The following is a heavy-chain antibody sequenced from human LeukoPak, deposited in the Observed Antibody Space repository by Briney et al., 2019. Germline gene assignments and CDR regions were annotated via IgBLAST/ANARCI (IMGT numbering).Heavy chain of an antibody. V-gene: IGHV3-7*01. CDR3: ASEKDYGDPNHYYYGMDV. Sequence: GGSLRLSCAASGFTFSSYWMSWVRQAPGKGLEWVANIKQDGSEKYYVDSVKGRFTISRDNAKNSLYLQMNSLRAEDTAVYYCASEKDYGDPNHYYYGMDVWGQGTTVTVSS. CDR2: IKQDGSEK. CDR1: GFTFSSYW. D-gene: IGHD4-17*01. J-gene: IGHJ6*02.